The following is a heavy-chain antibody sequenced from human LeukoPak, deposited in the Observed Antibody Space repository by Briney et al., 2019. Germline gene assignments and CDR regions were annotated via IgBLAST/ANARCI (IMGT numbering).Heavy chain of an antibody. CDR1: GFTFSSYG. V-gene: IGHV3-23*01. D-gene: IGHD1-7*01. CDR2: ISGSAGST. CDR3: AKVRVVFNWNYAYYFDY. Sequence: GGTLRLSCAASGFTFSSYGMSWVRQAPGKGLEWVSAISGSAGSTYYADSVKGRFTISRDNSMNTLYLQMNSLRVDDTAVYYCAKVRVVFNWNYAYYFDYWGQRTLVTVSS. J-gene: IGHJ4*02.